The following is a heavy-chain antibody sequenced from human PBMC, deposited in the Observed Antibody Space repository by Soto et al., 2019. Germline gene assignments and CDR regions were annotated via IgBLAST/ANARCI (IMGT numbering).Heavy chain of an antibody. CDR3: ISTWGARFXY. Sequence: ASVKASCKASGYTFTSQNMHWVRQAPGQGLEWMGVINPSIGTTTYAQKFQGRVTMTSDTSTSSVYMEVSSLRSEDTAVYYCISTWGARFXYWGQGTLVXVSS. J-gene: IGHJ4*02. D-gene: IGHD1-26*01. V-gene: IGHV1-46*03. CDR1: GYTFTSQN. CDR2: INPSIGTT.